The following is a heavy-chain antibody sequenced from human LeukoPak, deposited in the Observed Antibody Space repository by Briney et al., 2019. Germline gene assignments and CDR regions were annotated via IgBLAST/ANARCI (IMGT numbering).Heavy chain of an antibody. CDR1: GGSISSYY. Sequence: KPSETLSLTCTVSGGSISSYYWSWIRQPPGKGLEWIGYIHNSGSTNYNPSLKSRVIILVDTSKNQFSLKLNSVTAADTAVYYCARDRTYCSGTSCYPRWFDPWGRGTLVTVSS. CDR3: ARDRTYCSGTSCYPRWFDP. V-gene: IGHV4-59*01. CDR2: IHNSGST. D-gene: IGHD2-2*01. J-gene: IGHJ5*02.